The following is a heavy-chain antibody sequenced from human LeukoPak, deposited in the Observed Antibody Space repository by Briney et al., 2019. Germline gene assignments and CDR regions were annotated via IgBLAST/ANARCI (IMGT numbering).Heavy chain of an antibody. J-gene: IGHJ6*02. CDR2: IYDSGST. D-gene: IGHD3-22*01. V-gene: IGHV4-30-2*01. CDR1: GGSVSSGGYS. Sequence: PSETLSLTCAVSGGSVSSGGYSWSWIRQPPGRDLEWIGYIYDSGSTYYNSSLKSRVTISVDRSKNQFSLKLSSVTAADTAVYYCARGEYYDSSGYRYYYYGMDVWGQGTTVTVSS. CDR3: ARGEYYDSSGYRYYYYGMDV.